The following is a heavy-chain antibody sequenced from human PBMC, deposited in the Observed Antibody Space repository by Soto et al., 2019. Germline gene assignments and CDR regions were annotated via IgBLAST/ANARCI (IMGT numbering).Heavy chain of an antibody. D-gene: IGHD3-10*01. V-gene: IGHV4-34*01. CDR3: ARGRYSYETIYYKFYYSALDV. CDR2: INDNGGT. Sequence: SETLSLPCGVYGGSIRGYYWSWIRQSPGKGLEWIGDINDNGGTNYNPSLKSRVTTSLDTSKKQVSLMVSSVTAADTAVYYCARGRYSYETIYYKFYYSALDVWGQGTTVTVSS. CDR1: GGSIRGYY. J-gene: IGHJ6*02.